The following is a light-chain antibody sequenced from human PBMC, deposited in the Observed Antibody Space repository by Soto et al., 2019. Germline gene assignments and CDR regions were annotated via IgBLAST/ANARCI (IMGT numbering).Light chain of an antibody. CDR2: DDS. CDR1: NIGSKS. J-gene: IGLJ2*01. Sequence: SYELTQPPSVAVAPGQRARITCGGTNIGSKSVHWYQQKPGQAPVLVVYDDSDPSSGIHERFSGSNSGNTATLTISRVEAGEEADYYCQVWDRSSDVVFGGGTKLTVL. V-gene: IGLV3-21*02. CDR3: QVWDRSSDVV.